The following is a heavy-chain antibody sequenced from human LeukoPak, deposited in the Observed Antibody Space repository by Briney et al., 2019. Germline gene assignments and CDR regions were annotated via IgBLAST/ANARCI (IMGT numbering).Heavy chain of an antibody. J-gene: IGHJ4*02. CDR1: GGSINSYY. CDR3: ARSDTAMEIDY. Sequence: PSDTLSLTCTVSGGSINSYYWSWIRQPPGKGLEWIGYIYYSGSTNYNPSLKSRVTVSVDTSKNQFSLKLSSVTAADTAVYYCARSDTAMEIDYWGLGTLVTVSS. V-gene: IGHV4-59*07. CDR2: IYYSGST. D-gene: IGHD5-18*01.